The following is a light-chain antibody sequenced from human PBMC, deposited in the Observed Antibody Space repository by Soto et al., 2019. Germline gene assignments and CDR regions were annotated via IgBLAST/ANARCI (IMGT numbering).Light chain of an antibody. J-gene: IGLJ1*01. CDR2: DVS. V-gene: IGLV2-14*03. Sequence: QSALTQPASLSGSPGQSITISCTGTSSDIGGYNYVSWYQQHPGKAPKLIIHDVSNRPSGVSDRFFGSKSGNTASLTISGLQAEEEADYYCSSYRASSTTHYVFGTWTKLTVL. CDR3: SSYRASSTTHYV. CDR1: SSDIGGYNY.